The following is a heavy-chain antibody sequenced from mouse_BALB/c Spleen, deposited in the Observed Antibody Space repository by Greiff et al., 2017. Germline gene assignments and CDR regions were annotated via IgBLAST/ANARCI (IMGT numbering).Heavy chain of an antibody. CDR1: GFTFSSYA. D-gene: IGHD2-2*01. Sequence: EVKLVESGGGLVKPGGSLKLSCAASGFTFSSYAMSWVRQSPEKRLEWVAEISSGGSYTYYPDTVTGRFTISRDNAKNTLYLEMSSLRSEDTAMYYCARDGSGYDGFAYWGQGTLVTVSA. J-gene: IGHJ3*01. CDR3: ARDGSGYDGFAY. CDR2: ISSGGSYT. V-gene: IGHV5-9-4*01.